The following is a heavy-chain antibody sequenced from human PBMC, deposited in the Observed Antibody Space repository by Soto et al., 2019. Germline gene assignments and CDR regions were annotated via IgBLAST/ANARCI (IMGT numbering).Heavy chain of an antibody. CDR3: AKDTYYYGSGSYS. CDR1: GFTFSSYA. CDR2: ISGSGGST. J-gene: IGHJ4*02. D-gene: IGHD3-10*01. V-gene: IGHV3-23*01. Sequence: EVQLLESGGGLVQPGGSLRLSCAASGFTFSSYAMSWVRQAPGKGLEWVSAISGSGGSTYYADSVKGRFTISRDNSKNTAYPQKNRLRAGDTAVYYCAKDTYYYGSGSYSWGQGTLVTVSS.